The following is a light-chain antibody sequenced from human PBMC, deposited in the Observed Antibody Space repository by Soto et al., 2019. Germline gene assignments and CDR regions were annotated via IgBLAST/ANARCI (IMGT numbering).Light chain of an antibody. CDR3: QHYNSYSEA. Sequence: DIQLTQSPSFRSASVGDRVTITCRASQGISSYLAWYQQKPGKAPELLIYAVSYLQSGVPSRFSGSGSGTEFTLTISSLQPDDFATYYCQHYNSYSEAFGQGTKVDI. J-gene: IGKJ1*01. CDR1: QGISSY. CDR2: AVS. V-gene: IGKV1-9*01.